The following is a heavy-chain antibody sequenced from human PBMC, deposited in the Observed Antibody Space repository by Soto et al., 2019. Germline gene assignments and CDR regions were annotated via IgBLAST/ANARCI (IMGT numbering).Heavy chain of an antibody. CDR1: GGSISSSSYY. CDR2: IYYSGST. V-gene: IGHV4-39*01. D-gene: IGHD3-22*01. J-gene: IGHJ6*02. Sequence: SETLSLTCTVSGGSISSSSYYWGWIRQPSGKGLGWIGSIYYSGSTYYNPSLKSRVTISVDTSKNQFSLKLSSVTAADTAVYYCASQYYYDSSGYYYPLYYYYYGMDVWGQGTTVTVSS. CDR3: ASQYYYDSSGYYYPLYYYYYGMDV.